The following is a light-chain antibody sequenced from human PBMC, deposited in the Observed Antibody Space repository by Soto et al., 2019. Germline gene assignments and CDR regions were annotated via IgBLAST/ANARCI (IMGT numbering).Light chain of an antibody. CDR1: SSDVGGYNY. CDR3: SSYTSSSTLEV. Sequence: QSALTQPASVSGSPGQSITISCTGTSSDVGGYNYVSWYQQHPGKAPKLMIYDVSNRPSGVSNRLSGSKSSNTASLTISGPQAEDEADYYCSSYTSSSTLEVFGGGTKLTVL. CDR2: DVS. V-gene: IGLV2-14*01. J-gene: IGLJ2*01.